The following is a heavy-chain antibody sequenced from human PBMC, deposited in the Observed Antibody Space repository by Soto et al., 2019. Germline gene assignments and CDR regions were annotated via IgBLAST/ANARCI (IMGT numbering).Heavy chain of an antibody. V-gene: IGHV3-23*01. Sequence: EVQLLESGGGLVQPGGSLRLSCAASGFTFSSYAMWWVRQARGKGLECVSAISGGGETTYYADSVKGRFTISRDNSKNTLYLQMNSLRAEDTAVYYCAFNSGSGSYYFDYWGQGTLVTVSS. CDR1: GFTFSSYA. J-gene: IGHJ4*02. CDR2: ISGGGETT. D-gene: IGHD3-10*01. CDR3: AFNSGSGSYYFDY.